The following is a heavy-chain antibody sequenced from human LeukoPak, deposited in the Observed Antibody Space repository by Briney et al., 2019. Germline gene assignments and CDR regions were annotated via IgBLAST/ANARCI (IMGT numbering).Heavy chain of an antibody. J-gene: IGHJ3*02. CDR1: GFTFSSYW. V-gene: IGHV3-7*01. D-gene: IGHD3-22*01. Sequence: GGSLRLSCAASGFTFSSYWMSWVRQAPGKGLEWVANIKQDGSEKYYVDSVKGRFTISRDNAKNSLYLQMNSLRAEDTAVYYCARGDLITMIVDDAFDIWGQGTMVTVSS. CDR3: ARGDLITMIVDDAFDI. CDR2: IKQDGSEK.